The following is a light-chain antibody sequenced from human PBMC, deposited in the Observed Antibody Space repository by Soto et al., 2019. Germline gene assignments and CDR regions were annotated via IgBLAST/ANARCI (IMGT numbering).Light chain of an antibody. CDR1: QSISSY. V-gene: IGKV1-39*01. J-gene: IGKJ3*01. CDR2: AAS. CDR3: QQSYSTPFT. Sequence: DIQMTQSPSSLSASVGDRVTITCRASQSISSYLNWYQQKPGKAPKLLIYAASSLQSGVPLRFCGSGSGTDFTLSISSLQPEDFATYYCQQSYSTPFTFGPGTKVDIK.